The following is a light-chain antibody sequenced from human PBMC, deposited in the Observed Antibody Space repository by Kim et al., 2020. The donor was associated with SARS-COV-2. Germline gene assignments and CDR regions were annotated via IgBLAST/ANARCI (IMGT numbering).Light chain of an antibody. CDR2: GTS. J-gene: IGKJ2*02. CDR1: QSVSSNY. V-gene: IGKV3-20*01. Sequence: LSPGERATLSCRASQSVSSNYLSWYQQKPGQAPRLLIYGTSNRATGIPDRFSGSGSGTDFTLTISRLEPEEFAVYYCQQYGSSPRTFGQGTKLEI. CDR3: QQYGSSPRT.